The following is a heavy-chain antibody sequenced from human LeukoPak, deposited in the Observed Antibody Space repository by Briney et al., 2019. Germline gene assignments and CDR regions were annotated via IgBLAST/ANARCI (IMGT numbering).Heavy chain of an antibody. CDR2: IYYSGST. CDR3: ARGAPPQN. CDR1: GYSISSGFY. J-gene: IGHJ4*02. Sequence: ASETLSLTCTVSGYSISSGFYLGWIRQPPGKGLEWIGSIYYSGSTYYNPSLKSRVTISVDTSKNQFSLKLSSVTAADTAVYYCARGAPPQNWGQGTLVTVSS. V-gene: IGHV4-38-2*02.